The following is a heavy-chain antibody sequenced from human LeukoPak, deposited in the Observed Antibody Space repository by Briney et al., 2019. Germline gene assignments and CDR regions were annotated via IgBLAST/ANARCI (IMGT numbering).Heavy chain of an antibody. CDR1: GFTFSSYA. J-gene: IGHJ6*03. D-gene: IGHD1-26*01. Sequence: GGSLRLSCAASGFTFSSYAMTWVRQAPGKGPQWVSAVSGSGAHTYYADSVKGRFTISRDNSRDTLYLQMNSLRAEDTAIYICAKDGGTYPYFLDVWGGGTTVIVCS. CDR3: AKDGGTYPYFLDV. CDR2: VSGSGAHT. V-gene: IGHV3-23*01.